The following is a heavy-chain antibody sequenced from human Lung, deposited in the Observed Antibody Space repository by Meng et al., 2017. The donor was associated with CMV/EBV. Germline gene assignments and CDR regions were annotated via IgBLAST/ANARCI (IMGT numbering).Heavy chain of an antibody. V-gene: IGHV3-23*01. CDR1: FTVSSYA. Sequence: FTVSSYAMGGVRQAPGKGLEWVSAISGSGGSTYYADSVKGRFTISRDNSKNTLYLQMNSLRAEDTAVYYCAKPGGWYYYDSSGYYYYWGQGTLVTVSS. D-gene: IGHD3-22*01. J-gene: IGHJ4*02. CDR2: ISGSGGST. CDR3: AKPGGWYYYDSSGYYYY.